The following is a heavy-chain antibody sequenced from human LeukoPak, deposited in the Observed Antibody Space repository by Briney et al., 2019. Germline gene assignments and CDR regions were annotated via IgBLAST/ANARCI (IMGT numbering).Heavy chain of an antibody. Sequence: AELLSLPCTVSGGSITSSSYYWGWIRQPQGKGLEGIGSIYYSETTYYNPSLKSRVTISEDTSKNQSSLKLSSVAAADTAVYYCAILYENGGNYFAFDIWDQGTMVTVSS. CDR2: IYYSETT. CDR3: AILYENGGNYFAFDI. D-gene: IGHD4-23*01. J-gene: IGHJ3*02. CDR1: GGSITSSSYY. V-gene: IGHV4-39*01.